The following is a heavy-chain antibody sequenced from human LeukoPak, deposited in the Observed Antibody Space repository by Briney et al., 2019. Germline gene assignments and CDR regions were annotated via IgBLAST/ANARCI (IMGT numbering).Heavy chain of an antibody. CDR1: GFTFSSYS. D-gene: IGHD6-19*01. CDR3: ARGSRSSGWYSDY. V-gene: IGHV3-21*01. J-gene: IGHJ4*02. CDR2: ISSSSSYI. Sequence: GGSLRLSCAASGFTFSSYSMNWGRQAPGKGLEWVSSISSSSSYIYYAHSVKGRFTISRNNAKNSLYLQMTSLRAEDTAVYYCARGSRSSGWYSDYWGQGTLVTVS.